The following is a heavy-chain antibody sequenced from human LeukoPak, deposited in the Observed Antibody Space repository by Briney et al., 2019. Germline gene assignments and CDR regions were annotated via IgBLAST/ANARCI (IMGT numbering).Heavy chain of an antibody. CDR2: INPGGGST. Sequence: ASVKVSCKASGYTFSNYYVHRVRQAPGQGLEWMGIINPGGGSTTYSQKFQDRVTMTRDTSTNTVYMELSSLRSDDTAVYYCARDGRMTVANPNYFDSWGQGTLVTVSS. V-gene: IGHV1-46*01. J-gene: IGHJ4*02. CDR1: GYTFSNYY. CDR3: ARDGRMTVANPNYFDS. D-gene: IGHD4/OR15-4a*01.